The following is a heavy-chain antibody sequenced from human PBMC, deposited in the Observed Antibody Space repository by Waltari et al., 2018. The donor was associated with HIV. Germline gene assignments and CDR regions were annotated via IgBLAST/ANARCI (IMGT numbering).Heavy chain of an antibody. V-gene: IGHV4-34*02. D-gene: IGHD3-22*01. CDR2: GKDSGDT. Sequence: VHLQQWAAGLPKTSETLSLTCAVYGGSFNGYYWTWIRQSPGRGREWIGEGKDSGDTNYNASLKSRATMSGNTFKNQFSLKLMSVTAADTATYYCARGDYYYYDSSGLDSWGQGTPVTVSS. J-gene: IGHJ1*01. CDR1: GGSFNGYY. CDR3: ARGDYYYYDSSGLDS.